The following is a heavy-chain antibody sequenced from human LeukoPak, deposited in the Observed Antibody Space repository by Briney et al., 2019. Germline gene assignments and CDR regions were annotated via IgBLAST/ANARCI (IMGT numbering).Heavy chain of an antibody. CDR1: GFTFSSYA. Sequence: PGGSLRLSCGASGFTFSSYAMNWVRQAPGKGLEWVSGICGSGSTYYANSVKGRFTISRDNSKNTLYLQMNSLRADDTAVYYCAKVPRIAAAGTGFDYWGQGTLVTVSS. D-gene: IGHD6-13*01. CDR2: ICGSGST. J-gene: IGHJ4*02. CDR3: AKVPRIAAAGTGFDY. V-gene: IGHV3-23*01.